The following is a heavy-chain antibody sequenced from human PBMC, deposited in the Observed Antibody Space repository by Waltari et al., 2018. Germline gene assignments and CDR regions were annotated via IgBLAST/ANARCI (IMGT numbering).Heavy chain of an antibody. CDR3: AKDSPLRSYDY. CDR1: GFTFSSYA. CDR2: IYSGGST. Sequence: EVQLLESGGGLVQPGGSLRLSCAASGFTFSSYAMSWVRQAPGKVLEWFSVIYSGGSTYYADSGKGRFTISRDNSKNTLYLQMNSLRAEDTAVYYCAKDSPLRSYDYWGQGTLVTVSS. V-gene: IGHV3-23*03. J-gene: IGHJ4*02.